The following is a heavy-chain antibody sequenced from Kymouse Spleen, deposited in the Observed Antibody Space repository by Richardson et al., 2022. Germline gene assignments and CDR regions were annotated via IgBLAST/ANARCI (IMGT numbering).Heavy chain of an antibody. J-gene: IGHJ6*02. Sequence: EVQLVESGGGLVKPGGSLRLSCAASGFTFSSYSMNWVRQAPGKGLEWVSSISSSSSYIYYADSVKGRFTISRDNAKNSLYLQMNSLRAEDTAVYYCARSGYCSSTSCYYYYYGMDVWGQGTTVTVSS. CDR1: GFTFSSYS. V-gene: IGHV3-21*03. CDR2: ISSSSSYI. CDR3: ARSGYCSSTSCYYYYYGMDV. D-gene: IGHD2-2*02.